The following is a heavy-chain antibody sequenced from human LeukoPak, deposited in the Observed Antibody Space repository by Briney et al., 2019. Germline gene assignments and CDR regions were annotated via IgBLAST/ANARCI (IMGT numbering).Heavy chain of an antibody. Sequence: GGSLRLSCAASGFTFSSYAMHWVRQAPGKGLEWVAVISYDGSNKYYADSVKGRFTISRDNSKNTLYLQMNSLRAEDTAVYYCAAGVQLLRFLEWRLGAFDIWGQGTMVTVSS. CDR3: AAGVQLLRFLEWRLGAFDI. D-gene: IGHD3-3*01. J-gene: IGHJ3*02. CDR1: GFTFSSYA. CDR2: ISYDGSNK. V-gene: IGHV3-30-3*01.